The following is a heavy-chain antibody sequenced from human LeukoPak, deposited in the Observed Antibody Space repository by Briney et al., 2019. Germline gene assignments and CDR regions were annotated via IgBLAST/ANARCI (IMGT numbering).Heavy chain of an antibody. CDR3: ARGCSVRGIAAAGTLLPVVYYFDY. V-gene: IGHV4-39*07. CDR1: GGSISSSSYY. D-gene: IGHD6-13*01. J-gene: IGHJ4*02. Sequence: SETLSLTCTVSGGSISSSSYYWGWIRQPPGKGLEWIGSIYYSGSTYYNPSLKSRVTISVDTSKNQFSLKLSSVTAADTAVYYCARGCSVRGIAAAGTLLPVVYYFDYWGQGTLVTVSS. CDR2: IYYSGST.